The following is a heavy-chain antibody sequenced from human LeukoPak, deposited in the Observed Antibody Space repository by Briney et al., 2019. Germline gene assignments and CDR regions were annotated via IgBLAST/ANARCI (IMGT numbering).Heavy chain of an antibody. D-gene: IGHD4-17*01. CDR3: ARVHGDYLDY. CDR1: GGSISSYY. CDR2: IYYSGST. V-gene: IGHV4-59*01. Sequence: SETLSHTCTVSGGSISSYYWSWIRQPPGKGLEYIGYIYYSGSTNYNPSLKSRVTISVDASKNQFSLKLTSVTPADTAVYYCARVHGDYLDYWGQGTLVTVSS. J-gene: IGHJ4*02.